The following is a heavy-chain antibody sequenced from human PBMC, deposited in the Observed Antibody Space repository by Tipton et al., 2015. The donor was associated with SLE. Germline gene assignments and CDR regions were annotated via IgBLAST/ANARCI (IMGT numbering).Heavy chain of an antibody. J-gene: IGHJ5*02. CDR2: IYDTETT. Sequence: TLSLTCTVSGGSISSGNYYWTWIRQHPGKGLEWIGYIYDTETTYYNPSLKSRVTMSIDRPKNHFSLRLRSVSAADTAIYYCAREVKSGRYDWFDPWGQGTPVTVSS. V-gene: IGHV4-31*03. D-gene: IGHD1-26*01. CDR1: GGSISSGNYY. CDR3: AREVKSGRYDWFDP.